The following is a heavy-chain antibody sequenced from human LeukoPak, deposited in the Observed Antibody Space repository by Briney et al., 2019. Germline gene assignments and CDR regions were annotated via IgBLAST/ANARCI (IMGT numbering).Heavy chain of an antibody. D-gene: IGHD3-10*01. V-gene: IGHV3-30*04. CDR1: GFTFSSYA. Sequence: GGSLRLSCAASGFTFSSYAMHWVRQAPGKGLEWVAVISYDGSNKYNADSVKGRFTISRDNSKNTLYLQMNSLRAEDTAVYYCARDFGVRGVIIYGGNLFDPWGQGTLVTVSS. J-gene: IGHJ5*02. CDR3: ARDFGVRGVIIYGGNLFDP. CDR2: ISYDGSNK.